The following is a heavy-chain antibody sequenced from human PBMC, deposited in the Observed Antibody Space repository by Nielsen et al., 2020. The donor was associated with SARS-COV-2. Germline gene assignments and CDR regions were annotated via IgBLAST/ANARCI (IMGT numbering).Heavy chain of an antibody. J-gene: IGHJ6*02. CDR3: AADPYSGSYYYYYGMDV. Sequence: SVKVSCKASGFTFTSSAVQWVRQARGQRLEWIGWIVVGSGNTNYAQKFQDRVTITRDMSTSTAYMELSSLRSEDTAVYYCAADPYSGSYYYYYGMDVWGQGTTVTVSS. CDR2: IVVGSGNT. CDR1: GFTFTSSA. V-gene: IGHV1-58*01. D-gene: IGHD1-26*01.